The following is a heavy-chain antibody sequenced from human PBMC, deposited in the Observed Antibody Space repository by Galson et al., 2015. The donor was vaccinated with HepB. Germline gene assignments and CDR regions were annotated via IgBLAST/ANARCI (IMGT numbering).Heavy chain of an antibody. CDR2: IWYDRSNK. CDR3: ARDRGLTWGIDY. J-gene: IGHJ4*02. CDR1: GFTFSSYG. Sequence: SLRLSCAASGFTFSSYGMHWVRQAPGKGLEWVAVIWYDRSNKYYADSVKGRFTISRDNSKNTLYLQMNSLRAEDTAVYYCARDRGLTWGIDYWGQGTLVTVSS. D-gene: IGHD3-10*01. V-gene: IGHV3-33*01.